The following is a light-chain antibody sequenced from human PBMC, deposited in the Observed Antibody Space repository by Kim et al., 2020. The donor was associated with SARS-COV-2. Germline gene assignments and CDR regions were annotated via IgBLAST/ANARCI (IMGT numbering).Light chain of an antibody. V-gene: IGKV1-5*01. CDR1: QSISSW. Sequence: DLPIPQSPSTLSASVGDRVTITCRASQSISSWLAWYQQKPGKAPKLLIYDASSLESGVPSRFSGSGSGTEFTLTISSLQPDDFATYYCQQYNSYPWKLGQGTKVDIK. CDR2: DAS. CDR3: QQYNSYPWK. J-gene: IGKJ1*01.